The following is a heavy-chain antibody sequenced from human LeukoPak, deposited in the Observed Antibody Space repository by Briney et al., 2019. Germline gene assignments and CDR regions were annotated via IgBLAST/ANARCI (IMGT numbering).Heavy chain of an antibody. CDR2: IYYSGST. CDR3: ARDRDSSSWYWALGDGMDV. CDR1: GGSISSYY. D-gene: IGHD6-13*01. Sequence: SGTLSLTCTVSGGSISSYYWSWIRQPPGKGLEWIGYIYYSGSTNYNPSLKSRVTISVDTSKNQFSLKLSSVTAADTAVYYCARDRDSSSWYWALGDGMDVWGQGTTVTVSS. J-gene: IGHJ6*02. V-gene: IGHV4-59*01.